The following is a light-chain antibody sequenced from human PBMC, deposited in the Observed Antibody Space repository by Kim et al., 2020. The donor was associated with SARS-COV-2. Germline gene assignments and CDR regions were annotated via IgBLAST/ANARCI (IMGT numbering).Light chain of an antibody. CDR1: QTVRRL. Sequence: DIQMTQSPSSLSASVGDRVTISCRASQTVRRLLNWYQQKPGKAPQLLISTASTLRSGVSSRFSGSGSETEFTLTINGLQPEDSATYYCQQNYNTPRTFGQGTKVEI. CDR2: TAS. J-gene: IGKJ1*01. V-gene: IGKV1-39*01. CDR3: QQNYNTPRT.